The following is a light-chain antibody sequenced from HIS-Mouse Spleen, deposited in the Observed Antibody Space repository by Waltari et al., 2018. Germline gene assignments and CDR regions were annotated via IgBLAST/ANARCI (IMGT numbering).Light chain of an antibody. CDR2: GNS. J-gene: IGLJ2*01. V-gene: IGLV1-40*01. CDR1: SSNIGAGYD. CDR3: QSYDSSVV. Sequence: QSVLTQPPSGQRVTISCTGSSSNIGAGYDVHWYQQLPGTDPKLLIYGNSNRPSGVPDRFSGSKSGTSASLAITGLQAEDEADYYCQSYDSSVVFGGGTKLTVL.